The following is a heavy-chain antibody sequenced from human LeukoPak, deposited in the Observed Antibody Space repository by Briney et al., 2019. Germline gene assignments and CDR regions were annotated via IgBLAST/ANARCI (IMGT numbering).Heavy chain of an antibody. D-gene: IGHD6-19*01. CDR2: IYYSGST. V-gene: IGHV4-59*01. CDR1: GGSISSYY. Sequence: SETLSFTGTVSGGSISSYYWSWIRQPPGKRLEWIGYIYYSGSTNYNPSLKSRVTISVDTSKNQFSLKLSSVTAADTAVYYCARVGRYRGDYFDYWGQGTLVTVSS. CDR3: ARVGRYRGDYFDY. J-gene: IGHJ4*02.